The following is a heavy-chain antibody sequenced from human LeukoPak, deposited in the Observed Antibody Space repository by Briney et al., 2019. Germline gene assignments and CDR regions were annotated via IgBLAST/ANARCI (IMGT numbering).Heavy chain of an antibody. CDR1: GYTFTSYG. CDR3: ARDNTYYDFWSGYPFFDY. V-gene: IGHV1-18*01. Sequence: GASVKVSCKASGYTFTSYGISWVRQAPGQGLEWMGWISAYNGNTNYAQKLQGRVTMTTDTSTSTAYMELRSLRSDDTAVYYCARDNTYYDFWSGYPFFDYWGQGTLVTVSS. D-gene: IGHD3-3*01. CDR2: ISAYNGNT. J-gene: IGHJ4*02.